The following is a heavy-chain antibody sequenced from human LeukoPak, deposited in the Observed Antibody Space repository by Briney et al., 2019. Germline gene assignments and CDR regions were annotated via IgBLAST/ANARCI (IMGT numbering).Heavy chain of an antibody. J-gene: IGHJ6*02. Sequence: GSLRLSCAASGFTFTTYWMHWVRQAPGKGLVWVSHINSDGSITSYADSVKGRFTISRDNAKNTLYLQMNSLRAEDTAVYYCARDAVDTANAVWGQGTTVTVSS. CDR2: INSDGSIT. D-gene: IGHD5-18*01. CDR3: ARDAVDTANAV. CDR1: GFTFTTYW. V-gene: IGHV3-74*01.